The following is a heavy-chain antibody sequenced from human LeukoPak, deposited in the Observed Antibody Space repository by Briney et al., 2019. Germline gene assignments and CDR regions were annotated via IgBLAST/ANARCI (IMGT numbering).Heavy chain of an antibody. V-gene: IGHV4-59*08. CDR2: IYYSGST. Sequence: PSETLSLTCTVSGGSISSYYWSWIRQPPGKGLEWIGYIYYSGSTNYNPSLKSRVTISVDTSKNQFSLKLSSVTAADTAVYYCARHTNFAGSYSPFDYWGQGTLVTVSS. D-gene: IGHD1-26*01. CDR3: ARHTNFAGSYSPFDY. CDR1: GGSISSYY. J-gene: IGHJ4*02.